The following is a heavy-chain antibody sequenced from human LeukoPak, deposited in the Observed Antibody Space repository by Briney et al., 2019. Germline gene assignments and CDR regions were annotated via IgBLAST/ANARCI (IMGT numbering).Heavy chain of an antibody. CDR1: GVTFSSYW. V-gene: IGHV3-7*01. CDR2: IKQDGSEK. J-gene: IGHJ4*02. Sequence: GGSLRLSCAASGVTFSSYWMSWVRQAPGKGLEWVANIKQDGSEKYYVDSVKGRFTISRDNAKNSLYLQMNSLRAEDTAVYYCARDSVAPVDYWGQGTLVTVSS. CDR3: ARDSVAPVDY.